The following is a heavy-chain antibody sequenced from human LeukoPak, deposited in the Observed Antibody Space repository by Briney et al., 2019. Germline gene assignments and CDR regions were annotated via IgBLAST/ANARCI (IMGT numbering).Heavy chain of an antibody. CDR3: ARDMRNNYYGSGSYKDAFDI. V-gene: IGHV1-18*01. CDR2: ISAYNGNT. CDR1: GYTFTSYG. J-gene: IGHJ3*02. Sequence: ASVKVSCKASGYTFTSYGISWVRQAPGQGLEWMGWISAYNGNTNYAQKLQGRVTMTTDTSTSTAYMELRSLRSDDTAVYYCARDMRNNYYGSGSYKDAFDIWGQGTMFTVSS. D-gene: IGHD3-10*01.